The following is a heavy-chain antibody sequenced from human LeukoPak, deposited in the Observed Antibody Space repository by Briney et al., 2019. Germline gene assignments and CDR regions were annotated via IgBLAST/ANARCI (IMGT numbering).Heavy chain of an antibody. CDR2: IYYSGST. CDR3: ARVRGDDYGDYGLFDY. V-gene: IGHV4-31*03. D-gene: IGHD4-17*01. Sequence: SETLSLTCTVSGGSISSGGYYWSWIRQHPGKGLEWIGYIYYSGSTYYNPSLKSRVTISVDTSKNQFSLKLSSVTAADTAVYYCARVRGDDYGDYGLFDYWGQGTLVTVSS. CDR1: GGSISSGGYY. J-gene: IGHJ4*02.